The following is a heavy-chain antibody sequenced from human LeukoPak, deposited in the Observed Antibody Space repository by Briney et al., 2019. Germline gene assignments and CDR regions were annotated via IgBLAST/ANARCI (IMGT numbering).Heavy chain of an antibody. V-gene: IGHV3-7*01. CDR2: IKQDGSEK. CDR1: GFTFSSYS. D-gene: IGHD3-22*01. Sequence: GGSLRLSCAASGFTFSSYSMNWVRQAPGKGLEWVANIKQDGSEKYYVDSVKGRFTISRDNAKNSLYLQMNSLRAEDTAVYYCARLSALDPNYYGSSVEDTDAFDIWGQGTMVTVSS. J-gene: IGHJ3*02. CDR3: ARLSALDPNYYGSSVEDTDAFDI.